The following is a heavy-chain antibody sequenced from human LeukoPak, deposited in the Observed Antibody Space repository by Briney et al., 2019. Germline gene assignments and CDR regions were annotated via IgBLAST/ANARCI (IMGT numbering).Heavy chain of an antibody. D-gene: IGHD4-23*01. Sequence: GGSLRLSCAASGFTFSTYSMNWVRQAPGKGLEWVSYISSSRTTTFYTDSVKGRFTISRDNAKNSLYLQMNSLRVEDTAVYYCARGPYGGYDSYYGVDVWGQGTTVTVS. CDR2: ISSSRTTT. J-gene: IGHJ6*02. V-gene: IGHV3-48*01. CDR1: GFTFSTYS. CDR3: ARGPYGGYDSYYGVDV.